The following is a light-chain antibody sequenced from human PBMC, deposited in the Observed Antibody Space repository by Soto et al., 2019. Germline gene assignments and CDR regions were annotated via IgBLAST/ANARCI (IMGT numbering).Light chain of an antibody. Sequence: EIVLTQSPGTLSLSPGEGATLSCRASQTISSFLAWYQQKRGQAPRLLIHGASNRATGIPDRFSGSGSGTDFTLTITRLEPEDFAVYYCQQYGGSPRTFGQGTDWRL. CDR3: QQYGGSPRT. V-gene: IGKV3-20*01. CDR2: GAS. J-gene: IGKJ5*01. CDR1: QTISSF.